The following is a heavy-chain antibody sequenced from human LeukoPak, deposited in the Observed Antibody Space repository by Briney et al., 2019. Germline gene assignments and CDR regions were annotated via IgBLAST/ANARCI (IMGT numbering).Heavy chain of an antibody. CDR3: ATSGCSSTSCSPN. CDR1: GGSFSGYY. D-gene: IGHD2-2*01. Sequence: PSETLSLTCAVYGGSFSGYYWSWIRQPPGKGLEWIGEINHSGSTNYNPSLKSRVTISVDTSKNQFSLKLSSVTAADTAVYYCATSGCSSTSCSPNWGQGTLVTVSS. CDR2: INHSGST. J-gene: IGHJ4*02. V-gene: IGHV4-34*01.